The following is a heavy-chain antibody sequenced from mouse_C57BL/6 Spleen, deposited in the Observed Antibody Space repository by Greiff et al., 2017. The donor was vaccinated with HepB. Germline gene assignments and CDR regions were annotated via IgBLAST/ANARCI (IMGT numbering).Heavy chain of an antibody. CDR2: IDPSDSYT. J-gene: IGHJ3*01. V-gene: IGHV1-50*01. CDR3: ARGGYGSRTAWFAY. Sequence: QVQLQQPGAELVKPGASVKLSCKASGYTFTSYWMQWVKQRPGQGLEWIGEIDPSDSYTNYNQKFKGKATLTVDTSSSTAYMQLSSLTSEDSAVYYGARGGYGSRTAWFAYWGQGTLVTVSA. D-gene: IGHD1-1*01. CDR1: GYTFTSYW.